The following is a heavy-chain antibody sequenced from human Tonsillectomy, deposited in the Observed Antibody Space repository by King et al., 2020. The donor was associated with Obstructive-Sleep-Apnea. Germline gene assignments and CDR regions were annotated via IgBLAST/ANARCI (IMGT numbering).Heavy chain of an antibody. CDR2: INAGNGNT. CDR3: ARSPSTVNYYYYGMDV. V-gene: IGHV1-3*01. Sequence: VQLVQSGAEVKKPGASVKVSCKASGYTFTSYAMHWVRQAPGQRLEWMGWINAGNGNTKYSQKCQGRVTITRDTTASTAYMELSRLRSEDTAVYYCARSPSTVNYYYYGMDVWGQGTTVTVSS. D-gene: IGHD4-11*01. CDR1: GYTFTSYA. J-gene: IGHJ6*02.